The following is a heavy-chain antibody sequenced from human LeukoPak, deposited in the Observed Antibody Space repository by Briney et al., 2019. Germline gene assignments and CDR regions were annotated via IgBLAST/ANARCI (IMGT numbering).Heavy chain of an antibody. CDR1: GFSFSSYA. D-gene: IGHD2-15*01. J-gene: IGHJ4*02. V-gene: IGHV3-23*01. CDR2: ISDTTSAT. CDR3: AKTYCSRGSCHSYLPYYFDS. Sequence: GGSLGLSCAASGFSFSSYAMSWVRQAPGKGLEWVSTISDTTSATYYADSVKGRFTIFRDNSKNTLHLQMSNLGAEDAAVYFCAKTYCSRGSCHSYLPYYFDSWGQGILVTVSS.